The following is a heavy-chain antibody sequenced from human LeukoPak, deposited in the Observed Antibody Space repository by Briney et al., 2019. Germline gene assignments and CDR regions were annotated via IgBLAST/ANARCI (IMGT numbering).Heavy chain of an antibody. CDR1: GGTFSSYA. CDR2: FDPEDGET. V-gene: IGHV1-24*01. D-gene: IGHD2-2*01. J-gene: IGHJ1*01. CDR3: ATDEGVVPAAMVYFQH. Sequence: ASVKVSCKASGGTFSSYAMSWVRQAPGQGLEWMGGFDPEDGETIYAQKFQGRVTMTEDTSTDTAYMELSSLRSEDTAVYYCATDEGVVPAAMVYFQHWGQGTLVTVSS.